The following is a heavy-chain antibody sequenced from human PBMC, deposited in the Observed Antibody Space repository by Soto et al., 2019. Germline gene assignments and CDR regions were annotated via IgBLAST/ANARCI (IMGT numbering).Heavy chain of an antibody. J-gene: IGHJ4*02. CDR1: GASINDYY. CDR3: ARHGQLRYFDWV. V-gene: IGHV4-59*08. Sequence: QVQLQESGPGLVKPSETLSLTCTVSGASINDYYWSWIRQPPGKGLEWIGYIYYSGSTNYNPSLKSRVTISVDTSKNQFSLRLSSVTAADTAVYYCARHGQLRYFDWVWGRGTLVTVSS. D-gene: IGHD3-9*01. CDR2: IYYSGST.